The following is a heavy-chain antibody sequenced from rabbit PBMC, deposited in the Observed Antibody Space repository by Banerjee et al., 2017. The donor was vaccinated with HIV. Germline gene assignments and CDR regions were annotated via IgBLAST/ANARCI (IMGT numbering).Heavy chain of an antibody. V-gene: IGHV1S45*01. J-gene: IGHJ4*01. D-gene: IGHD1-1*01. CDR1: GIDFSSYYR. CDR2: IYAVSSGSN. Sequence: QQQLEESGGGLVKPGGTLTLTCKASGIDFSSYYRMCWVRLAPGRGLELIACIYAVSSGSNSYASWAKGRLTISKTSSTTVTLQMTSLTAADTATYFCARELDDESGSINLSGQGTLVTV. CDR3: ARELDDESGSINL.